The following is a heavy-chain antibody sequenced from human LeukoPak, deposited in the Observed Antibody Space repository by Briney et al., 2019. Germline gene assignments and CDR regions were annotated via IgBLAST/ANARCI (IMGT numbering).Heavy chain of an antibody. V-gene: IGHV3-9*01. J-gene: IGHJ4*02. D-gene: IGHD3-10*02. CDR2: ISWNSGSI. CDR3: ARNSLYRSVRLGKYYFDY. CDR1: GFTFDDYA. Sequence: PGRSLRLSCAASGFTFDDYAMHWVRQAPGKGLEWVSGISWNSGSIGYADSVKGRFTISRDNAKNSLYLQMNSLRAEDTALYYCARNSLYRSVRLGKYYFDYWGQGTLVTVSS.